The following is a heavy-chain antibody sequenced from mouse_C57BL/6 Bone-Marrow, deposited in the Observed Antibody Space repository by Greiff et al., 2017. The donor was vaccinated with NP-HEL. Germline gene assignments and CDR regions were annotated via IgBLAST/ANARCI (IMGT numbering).Heavy chain of an antibody. J-gene: IGHJ2*01. CDR1: GYTFTSYG. Sequence: VMLQQSGAELARPGASVKLSCKASGYTFTSYGISWVKQRTGQGLEWIGEIYPRSGNTYYNEKFKGKATLTADKSSSTAYMELRSLTSEDSAVYFCARSFVFGSSLYYFDYWGQGTTLTVSS. D-gene: IGHD1-1*01. CDR3: ARSFVFGSSLYYFDY. CDR2: IYPRSGNT. V-gene: IGHV1-81*01.